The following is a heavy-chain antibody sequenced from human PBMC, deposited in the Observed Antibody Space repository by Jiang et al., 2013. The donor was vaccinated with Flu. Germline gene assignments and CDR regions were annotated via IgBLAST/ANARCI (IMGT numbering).Heavy chain of an antibody. CDR2: MNPNSGNT. V-gene: IGHV1-8*01. CDR3: ARPKGRDYYYGMDV. J-gene: IGHJ6*02. CDR1: GYTFTSYD. D-gene: IGHD3-10*01. Sequence: VQLVESGAEVKKPGASVKVSCKASGYTFTSYDINWVRQATGQGLEWMGWMNPNSGNTGYAQKFQGRVTMTRNTSISTAYMELSSLRSEDTAVYYCARPKGRDYYYGMDVWGQGTTVTVSS.